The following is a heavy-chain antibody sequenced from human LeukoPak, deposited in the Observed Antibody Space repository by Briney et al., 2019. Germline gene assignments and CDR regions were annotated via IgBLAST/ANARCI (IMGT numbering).Heavy chain of an antibody. J-gene: IGHJ4*02. Sequence: GGSLRLSCAASGFTFSSYAMSWVRQAPGKGLEWVSAISGSGGSTYYADSVKGRFTISRDNSKNTLYLQTNSLRAEDTAVYYCAKDIDLTYYFDYWGQGTLVTVSS. CDR2: ISGSGGST. CDR3: AKDIDLTYYFDY. D-gene: IGHD3-16*01. V-gene: IGHV3-23*01. CDR1: GFTFSSYA.